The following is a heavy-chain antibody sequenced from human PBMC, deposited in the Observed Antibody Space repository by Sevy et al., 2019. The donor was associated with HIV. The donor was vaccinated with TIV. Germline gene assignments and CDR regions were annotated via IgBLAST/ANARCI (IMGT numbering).Heavy chain of an antibody. CDR1: GGSISSGSNY. CDR2: IYTSGST. D-gene: IGHD3-3*01. Sequence: SETLSLTCTVAGGSISSGSNYWSWIRQPAGKGLEWIGRIYTSGSTNYNPSLKSRVTMSVDTSKNQFSLKLSSVTAADTAVYYCARVFGMKSFYDAFDIWGQGTMVTVSS. V-gene: IGHV4-61*02. J-gene: IGHJ3*02. CDR3: ARVFGMKSFYDAFDI.